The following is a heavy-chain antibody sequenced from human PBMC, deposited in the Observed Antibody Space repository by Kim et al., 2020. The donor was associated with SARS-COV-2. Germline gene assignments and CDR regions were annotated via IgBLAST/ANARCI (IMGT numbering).Heavy chain of an antibody. D-gene: IGHD3-22*01. V-gene: IGHV4-59*01. CDR3: ARLHYYDSSGYSSIRGLDV. J-gene: IGHJ6*02. Sequence: SETLSLTCTVSAGSISNYFWNWIRQPPGRGLEWIGYVYYSGSTNYNPSLKSRVTISLDTSKTQFSLQLSSVTAADTAVYYCARLHYYDSSGYSSIRGLDVWGQGTTVTVSS. CDR1: AGSISNYF. CDR2: VYYSGST.